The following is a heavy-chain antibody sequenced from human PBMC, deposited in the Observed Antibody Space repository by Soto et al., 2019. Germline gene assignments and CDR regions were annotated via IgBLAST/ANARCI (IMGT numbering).Heavy chain of an antibody. J-gene: IGHJ4*02. CDR2: ISGGGGST. CDR1: GFSFSIYA. V-gene: IGHV3-23*01. Sequence: GVLRLPCAASGFSFSIYAMNWVRQAPGKGLEWVSGISGGGGSTYHADSVKGRFTISRDNSKNTLYLQMNSLRAEDTAVYYCAKDPTSYDSSAQFDSWGQGTLVTVSS. CDR3: AKDPTSYDSSAQFDS. D-gene: IGHD3-22*01.